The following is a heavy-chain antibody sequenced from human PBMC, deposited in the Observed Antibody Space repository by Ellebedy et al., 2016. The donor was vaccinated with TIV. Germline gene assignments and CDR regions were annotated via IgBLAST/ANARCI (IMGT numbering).Heavy chain of an antibody. CDR3: ARSITGTWYFDL. CDR2: IYPGDADT. V-gene: IGHV5-51*01. J-gene: IGHJ2*01. D-gene: IGHD1-7*01. CDR1: GYSFTRYW. Sequence: GESLKISCKGSGYSFTRYWIGWVRQMPGKGLEWMGIIYPGDADTRYSPSFQGQVTISADKSISTAYLQWSSLKASDTGIYYCARSITGTWYFDLWGRGTLVTVSS.